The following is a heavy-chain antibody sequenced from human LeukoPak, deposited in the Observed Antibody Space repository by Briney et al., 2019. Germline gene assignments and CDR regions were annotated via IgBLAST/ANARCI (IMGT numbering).Heavy chain of an antibody. CDR2: ISWNSGGI. Sequence: SLRLSCAAPGFTFDDFAIDWVRQAPGKGLEWVSGISWNSGGIGYADSVKGRFTISRDNAKNSLYLQMNSLRAEDTALYYCAKGTHIAVAGTGYYFDYWGQGTLVTVSS. CDR3: AKGTHIAVAGTGYYFDY. D-gene: IGHD6-19*01. J-gene: IGHJ4*02. V-gene: IGHV3-9*01. CDR1: GFTFDDFA.